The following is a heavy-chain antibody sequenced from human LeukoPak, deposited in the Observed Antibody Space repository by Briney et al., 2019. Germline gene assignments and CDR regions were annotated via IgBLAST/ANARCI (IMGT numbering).Heavy chain of an antibody. CDR3: ARFSNNYDILTGYPMYYFDY. V-gene: IGHV4-59*01. CDR2: IYYSGST. D-gene: IGHD3-9*01. Sequence: SETLSLTCTVSGGSISTYYWSWSRKPPGKGLEWIAYIYYSGSTNYNPSPKSRVTISVDTSKYQSSLKLSSVTAAETAVYYCARFSNNYDILTGYPMYYFDYWGQGTLVTVSS. J-gene: IGHJ4*02. CDR1: GGSISTYY.